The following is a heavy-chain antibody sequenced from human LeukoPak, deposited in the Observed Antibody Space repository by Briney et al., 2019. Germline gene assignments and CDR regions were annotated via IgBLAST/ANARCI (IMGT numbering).Heavy chain of an antibody. CDR3: ARDMEQWLVQDWYFDL. J-gene: IGHJ2*01. CDR1: GFTFSSFA. V-gene: IGHV3-33*08. D-gene: IGHD6-19*01. CDR2: IGFDGRNK. Sequence: GGSLRLSCAASGFTFSSFAMHWVRQAPGKGLEWVAFIGFDGRNKYYADSVKGRFIISRDNSKNTLYLQMNILRAEDTAVYYCARDMEQWLVQDWYFDLWGRGTLVTVSS.